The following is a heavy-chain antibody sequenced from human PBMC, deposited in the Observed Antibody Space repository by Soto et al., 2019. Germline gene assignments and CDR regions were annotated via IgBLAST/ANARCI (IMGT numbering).Heavy chain of an antibody. CDR2: MNPNSGNT. V-gene: IGHV1-8*01. J-gene: IGHJ4*02. Sequence: QVQLVQSGAEVKQPGASVKVSCKGSEFTFTSYDINWVRQATGQGLEWIGWMNPNSGNTGYAQRFQGRVTMTRNTSLSTAYMELSGLTVDDTAVYYCARGREVWFGTYSRSSSFGYWGQGTLLTVSS. CDR1: EFTFTSYD. D-gene: IGHD6-6*01. CDR3: ARGREVWFGTYSRSSSFGY.